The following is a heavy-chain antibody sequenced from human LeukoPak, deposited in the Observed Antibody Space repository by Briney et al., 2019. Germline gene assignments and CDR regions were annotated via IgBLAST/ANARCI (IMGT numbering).Heavy chain of an antibody. CDR2: MSSDGRSG. V-gene: IGHV3-30-3*01. CDR3: ARDLDY. CDR1: GFTFSTYA. Sequence: PGRSLILSCAASGFTFSTYAMHWVRQAPGKGLEWVAVMSSDGRSGYYADSVKGRFTISRGNSKDTVYLQMNSLRAEDTAVFYCARDLDYWGQGTLVTVSS. J-gene: IGHJ4*02.